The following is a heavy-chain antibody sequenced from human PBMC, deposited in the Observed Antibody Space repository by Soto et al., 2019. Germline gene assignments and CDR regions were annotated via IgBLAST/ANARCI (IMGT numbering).Heavy chain of an antibody. CDR2: ISSSSSYI. D-gene: IGHD3-3*01. CDR1: GFTFGSYS. CDR3: ARETPYYDFWSGPLIPFDY. J-gene: IGHJ4*02. Sequence: GGSLRLSCAASGFTFGSYSMNWVRQAPGKGLEWVSSISSSSSYIYYADSVKGRFTISRDNAKNSLYLQMNSLRAEDTAVYYCARETPYYDFWSGPLIPFDYWGQGTLVTVSS. V-gene: IGHV3-21*01.